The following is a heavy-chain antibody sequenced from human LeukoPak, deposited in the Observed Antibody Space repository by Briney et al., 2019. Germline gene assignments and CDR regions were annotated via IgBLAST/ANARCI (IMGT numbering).Heavy chain of an antibody. V-gene: IGHV4-4*07. Sequence: EWIGRIYTSGSTNYNPSLKSRVTMSVDTSKNQFSLKLSSVTAADTAVYYCARVRSGSCDYWGQGTLVTVSS. CDR3: ARVRSGSCDY. D-gene: IGHD1-26*01. CDR2: IYTSGST. J-gene: IGHJ4*02.